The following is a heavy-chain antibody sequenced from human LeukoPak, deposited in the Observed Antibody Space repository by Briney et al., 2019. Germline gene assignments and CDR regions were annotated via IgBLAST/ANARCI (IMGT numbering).Heavy chain of an antibody. CDR3: ARGPSGYHNT. CDR2: ISGSGDNM. Sequence: GGSLRLSCLASKFTFNNYAMTWVRQASGKGLEWVSSISGSGDNMDYADSVKGRFTISRDNSKNTLYLQMNSLRAEDTAVYYCARGPSGYHNTGGQGTLVTVSS. V-gene: IGHV3-23*01. D-gene: IGHD5-12*01. CDR1: KFTFNNYA. J-gene: IGHJ4*02.